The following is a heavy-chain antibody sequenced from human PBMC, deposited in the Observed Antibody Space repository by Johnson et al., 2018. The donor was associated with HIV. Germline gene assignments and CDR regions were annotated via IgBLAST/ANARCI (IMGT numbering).Heavy chain of an antibody. CDR3: AKDLFQQSSDAFDI. J-gene: IGHJ3*02. CDR2: ISYDGSNK. D-gene: IGHD6-13*01. V-gene: IGHV3-30*18. CDR1: GFTFSSYG. Sequence: QVQLVESGGGVVQPGRSLRLSCAASGFTFSSYGMHWVRQAPGKGLEWVAVISYDGSNKYYADSVKGRFTISRDNSKNSLYLQMNSLRPEDTALYYCAKDLFQQSSDAFDIWGQGTLVTVSS.